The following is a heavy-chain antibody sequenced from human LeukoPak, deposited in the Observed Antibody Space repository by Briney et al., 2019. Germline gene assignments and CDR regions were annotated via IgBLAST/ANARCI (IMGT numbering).Heavy chain of an antibody. CDR1: GFTFSSYA. J-gene: IGHJ5*02. D-gene: IGHD3-10*01. CDR2: ISGSGGST. CDR3: ARGRSGSYPFDP. V-gene: IGHV3-23*01. Sequence: GGSLRLSCAASGFTFSSYAMSWVRQAPGEGLEWVSAISGSGGSTYYADSVKGRFTISRDNSKNTLYLQMNSLRAEDTAVYYCARGRSGSYPFDPWGQGTLVTVSS.